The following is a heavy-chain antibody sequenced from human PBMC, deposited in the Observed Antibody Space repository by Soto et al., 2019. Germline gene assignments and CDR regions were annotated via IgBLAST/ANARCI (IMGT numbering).Heavy chain of an antibody. CDR1: GLNIGQSS. Sequence: QRLSCAGSGLNIGQSSSYQDQETPGKGLEWVSGISWNSGSIGYADSVKGRFTISRDNAKNSLYLQMNSLRAEDTALYYCARAHYGDYGYGMDVWGQGTTVTVSS. D-gene: IGHD4-17*01. V-gene: IGHV3-9*01. J-gene: IGHJ6*02. CDR3: ARAHYGDYGYGMDV. CDR2: ISWNSGSI.